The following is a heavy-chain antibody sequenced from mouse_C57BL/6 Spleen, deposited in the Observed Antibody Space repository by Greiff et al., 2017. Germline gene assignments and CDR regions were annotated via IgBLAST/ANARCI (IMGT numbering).Heavy chain of an antibody. CDR2: IRNKANGYTT. V-gene: IGHV7-3*01. J-gene: IGHJ4*01. CDR3: ASPYYDYDYAMDY. D-gene: IGHD2-4*01. Sequence: VQLKESGGGLVQPGGSLSLSCAASGFTFTDYYMSWVRQPPGKALEWLGFIRNKANGYTTEYSASVKGRFTISRDNSQSILYLQMNALRADDSATYYCASPYYDYDYAMDYWGQGTSVTVAS. CDR1: GFTFTDYY.